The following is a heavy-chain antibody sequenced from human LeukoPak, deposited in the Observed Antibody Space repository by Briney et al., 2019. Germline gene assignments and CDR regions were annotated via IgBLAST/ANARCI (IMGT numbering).Heavy chain of an antibody. J-gene: IGHJ4*02. V-gene: IGHV4-39*01. D-gene: IGHD5-12*01. CDR2: IYYTGST. CDR1: GGSIISSGGY. Sequence: PSETLSLTCTVSGGSIISSGGYWVWIRQPLGKGLGWIASIYYTGSTYYNPSLSGRVTISADTTRNQFSVNLRFVTAADTAVYYCVRRNVGYDTLGPNWGRGTLVTVSS. CDR3: VRRNVGYDTLGPN.